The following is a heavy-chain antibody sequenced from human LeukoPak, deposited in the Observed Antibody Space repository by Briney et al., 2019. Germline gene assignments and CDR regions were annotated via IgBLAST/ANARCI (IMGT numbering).Heavy chain of an antibody. CDR3: GRGRHGRGVHYYDSSGYPGDY. J-gene: IGHJ4*02. V-gene: IGHV3-20*04. Sequence: AGGSLRLSCAASGFTFDDYGMSWVRQAPGKGLEWFSGINWKGDSTGYADSVKGRFTISRHDAKNSLYLQMNSLRAEDTALYYCGRGRHGRGVHYYDSSGYPGDYWGQGTLVTVSS. D-gene: IGHD3-22*01. CDR2: INWKGDST. CDR1: GFTFDDYG.